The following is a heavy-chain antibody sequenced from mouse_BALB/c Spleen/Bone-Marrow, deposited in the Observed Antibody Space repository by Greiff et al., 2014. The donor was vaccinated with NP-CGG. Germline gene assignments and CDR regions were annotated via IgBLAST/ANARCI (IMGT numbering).Heavy chain of an antibody. CDR1: GFNIKDTY. J-gene: IGHJ2*01. Sequence: QVQLQQSGAELVKPGASVKLSCTASGFNIKDTYMHWVKQRPGQGLEWIGWIYPGDGSTKYNEKFKGKATLTADKSSSTAYMQLSSLTAENSAVYFCARSGRLRYFDYWGQGTTLTVSS. CDR3: ARSGRLRYFDY. V-gene: IGHV1S56*01. CDR2: IYPGDGST. D-gene: IGHD1-2*01.